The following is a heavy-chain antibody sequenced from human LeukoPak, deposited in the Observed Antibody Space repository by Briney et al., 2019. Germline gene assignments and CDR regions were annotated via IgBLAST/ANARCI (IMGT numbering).Heavy chain of an antibody. V-gene: IGHV4-38-2*02. D-gene: IGHD1-26*01. J-gene: IGHJ4*02. CDR1: GYSISSGYY. Sequence: SETPSLTCSVSGYSISSGYYWGWIRQPPGKGLEWVGSISHSGITFFNPSLKSRVTMSVDASTNQFSLRLNSVTAADTAVYYCVRDPWEDSHDDSLGYWGQGTLVTVSS. CDR3: VRDPWEDSHDDSLGY. CDR2: ISHSGIT.